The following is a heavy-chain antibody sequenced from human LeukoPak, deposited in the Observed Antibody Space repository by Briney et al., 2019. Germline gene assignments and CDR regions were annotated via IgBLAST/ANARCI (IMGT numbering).Heavy chain of an antibody. CDR3: AGGGMDTAMVTIGY. CDR2: ISYDGSNK. Sequence: PGGSLRLFCAASGFTFSSYAMHWVRQAPGKGLEWVAVISYDGSNKYYADSVKGRFTISRDNSKNTLYLQMNSLRAEDTAVYYCAGGGMDTAMVTIGYWGQGTLVTVSS. CDR1: GFTFSSYA. V-gene: IGHV3-30*04. D-gene: IGHD5-18*01. J-gene: IGHJ4*02.